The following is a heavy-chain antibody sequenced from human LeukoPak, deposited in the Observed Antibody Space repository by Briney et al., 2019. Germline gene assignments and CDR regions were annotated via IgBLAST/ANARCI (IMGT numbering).Heavy chain of an antibody. CDR3: AKDTLRTVRGYHFDY. V-gene: IGHV3-23*01. D-gene: IGHD3-10*02. CDR1: GFTFSSYA. Sequence: GGSLRLSCAASGFTFSSYAMSWVRQAPGKGLEWVSAISGSGGSTYYADSVKGRFTISRDNSKNTLYLQMNSLRAEDTAVYYCAKDTLRTVRGYHFDYWGQGTLVTVSS. J-gene: IGHJ4*02. CDR2: ISGSGGST.